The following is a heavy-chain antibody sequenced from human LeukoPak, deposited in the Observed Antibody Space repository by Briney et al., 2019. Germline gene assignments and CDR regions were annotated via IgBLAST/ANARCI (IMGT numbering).Heavy chain of an antibody. J-gene: IGHJ4*02. V-gene: IGHV4-59*12. D-gene: IGHD1-26*01. CDR3: ARCMGAAPGDY. CDR1: GGSISSFY. Sequence: SETLSLTCTVSGGSISSFYWSWIRQPPGKGLEWIGYIYYSGSTNYNPSLKSRVTISVDTSKNQFSLKLSSVAAADTAVYYCARCMGAAPGDYWGQGTLVTVSS. CDR2: IYYSGST.